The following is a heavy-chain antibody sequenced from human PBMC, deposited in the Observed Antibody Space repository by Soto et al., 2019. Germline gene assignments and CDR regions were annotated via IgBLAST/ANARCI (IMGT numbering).Heavy chain of an antibody. CDR1: GFTFSSYA. D-gene: IGHD1-26*01. CDR2: ISYDGSNK. Sequence: QVQLVESGGGVVQPGRSLRLSCAASGFTFSSYAMHWVRQAPGKGLEWVAVISYDGSNKYYADSVKGRFTISRDNSKNTLYLQMNSLRAEDTAVYYCASGSYYFDYWGQVTLVTVSS. J-gene: IGHJ4*02. CDR3: ASGSYYFDY. V-gene: IGHV3-30-3*01.